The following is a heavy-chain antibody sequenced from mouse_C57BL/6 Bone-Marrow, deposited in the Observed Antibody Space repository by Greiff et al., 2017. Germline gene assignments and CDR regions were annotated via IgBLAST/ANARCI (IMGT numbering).Heavy chain of an antibody. Sequence: EVHLVESGGDLVKPGGSLKLSCAASGFTFSSYGMSWVRQTPDKRLEWVATISSGGSYTYYPDSVKGRFTISRDNAKNTLYLQMSSLKSEDTAMYYCASPLYYYGSRAWFVYWGQGTLVTVSA. D-gene: IGHD1-1*01. CDR3: ASPLYYYGSRAWFVY. V-gene: IGHV5-6*01. J-gene: IGHJ3*01. CDR2: ISSGGSYT. CDR1: GFTFSSYG.